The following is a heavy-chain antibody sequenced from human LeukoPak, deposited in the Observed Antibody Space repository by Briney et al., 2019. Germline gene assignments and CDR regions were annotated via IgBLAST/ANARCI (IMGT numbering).Heavy chain of an antibody. J-gene: IGHJ3*01. V-gene: IGHV3-7*01. Sequence: PGGSLRLSCVASGFTFRNNCMSWVRQAPGKGLEWVANMNQDGSEKDYVDSVKGRFTISRDHAKNSLYLQMSSLRAEDTAVYYCAGEGSYLDAFDLWGQGTMVTVSS. CDR2: MNQDGSEK. D-gene: IGHD1-26*01. CDR1: GFTFRNNC. CDR3: AGEGSYLDAFDL.